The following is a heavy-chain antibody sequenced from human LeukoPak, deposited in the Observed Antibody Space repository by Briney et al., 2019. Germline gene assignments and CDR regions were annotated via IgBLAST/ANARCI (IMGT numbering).Heavy chain of an antibody. CDR2: IIPIFGTA. J-gene: IGHJ4*02. CDR1: GGTFSSYA. Sequence: ASVKVSCKASGGTFSSYAISWVRQAPGQGLEWMGGIIPIFGTANYAQKFQGRVTITADESTSTAYMELSSLRSEDTAVYYCARDAEYYYDSSGHYFDYWGQGTLVTVSS. D-gene: IGHD3-22*01. CDR3: ARDAEYYYDSSGHYFDY. V-gene: IGHV1-69*13.